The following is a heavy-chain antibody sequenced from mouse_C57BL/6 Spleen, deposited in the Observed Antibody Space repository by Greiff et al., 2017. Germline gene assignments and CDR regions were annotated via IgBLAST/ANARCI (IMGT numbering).Heavy chain of an antibody. CDR1: GYSITSGYY. D-gene: IGHD4-1*01. J-gene: IGHJ2*01. Sequence: VQLQQSGPGLVKPSQSLSLTCSVTGYSITSGYYWNWIRQFPGNKLEWLGYISYDGSNNYNPALKNRISITRDPSKNQFFLKLNSVTTEDTATYYCAGTGGALDYWGQGTTLTVSS. V-gene: IGHV3-6*01. CDR2: ISYDGSN. CDR3: AGTGGALDY.